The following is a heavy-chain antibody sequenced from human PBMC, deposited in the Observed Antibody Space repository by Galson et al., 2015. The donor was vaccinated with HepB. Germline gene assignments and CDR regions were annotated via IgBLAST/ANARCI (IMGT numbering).Heavy chain of an antibody. Sequence: SLRLSCAGSGFRFSSYAMSWVRQAPGKGLEWVSVISGSGENTYYADSVKGRFTISRDNSNNTLYLQMNSLRGEDTAVYYCAKDFSVGWEMATIRPFDYWGQGTLVTVSS. J-gene: IGHJ4*02. CDR3: AKDFSVGWEMATIRPFDY. CDR1: GFRFSSYA. V-gene: IGHV3-23*01. D-gene: IGHD5-24*01. CDR2: ISGSGENT.